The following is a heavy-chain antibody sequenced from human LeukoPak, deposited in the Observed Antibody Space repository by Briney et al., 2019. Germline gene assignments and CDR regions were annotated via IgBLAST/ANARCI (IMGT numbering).Heavy chain of an antibody. CDR2: INPNSGGT. Sequence: ASVKVSCKASGYTFSGYYMHWVQQAPGQGLEWMGWINPNSGGTNYAQKFQGRVTMIRDTSISTAYMELSRLRSDDTAVYYCARQTGRTTAPFGYWGQGTLVTVSS. J-gene: IGHJ4*02. D-gene: IGHD4-17*01. CDR1: GYTFSGYY. V-gene: IGHV1-2*02. CDR3: ARQTGRTTAPFGY.